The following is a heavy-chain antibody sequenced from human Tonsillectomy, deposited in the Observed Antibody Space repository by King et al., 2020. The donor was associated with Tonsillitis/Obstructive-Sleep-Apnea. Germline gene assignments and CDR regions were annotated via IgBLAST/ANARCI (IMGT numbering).Heavy chain of an antibody. J-gene: IGHJ4*02. CDR2: ISRSGSTI. Sequence: PGKGLEWGSYISRSGSTIDYADSGKCRFSISMDNAKNSLYLQMNSLRAEDTAVYSCASDLLTTPSYGDYSPSIFDYWCQGTLVTV. CDR3: ASDLLTTPSYGDYSPSIFDY. D-gene: IGHD4-17*01. V-gene: IGHV3-11*01.